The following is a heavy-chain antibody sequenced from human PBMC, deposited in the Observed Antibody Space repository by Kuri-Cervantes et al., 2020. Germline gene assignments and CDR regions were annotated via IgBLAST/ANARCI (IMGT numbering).Heavy chain of an antibody. CDR1: GFTFSSYA. CDR2: ISYDGSNK. Sequence: LSLTCAASGFTFSSYAMHWVRQAPGKGLEWVAVISYDGSNKYYADSVKGRFTISRDNSKNTLYLQMNSLRAEDTAVYYCAKDPSRWLQLMGRGWDYYYYYGMDVWGQGTTVTVSS. CDR3: AKDPSRWLQLMGRGWDYYYYYGMDV. J-gene: IGHJ6*02. D-gene: IGHD5-24*01. V-gene: IGHV3-30-3*01.